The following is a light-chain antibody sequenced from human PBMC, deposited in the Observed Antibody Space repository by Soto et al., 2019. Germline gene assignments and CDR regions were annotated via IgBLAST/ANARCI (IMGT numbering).Light chain of an antibody. Sequence: EIVLTQSPGTLSLSPGERATLSCRASQSVSSSYLAWYQQKPGQAPRLLIYGASSRATGIPDRFSGSGSGTDYPLTISRLEPEEFAVYYCQQYGSSPRFTFGPGPKVHIK. CDR3: QQYGSSPRFT. J-gene: IGKJ3*01. V-gene: IGKV3-20*01. CDR1: QSVSSSY. CDR2: GAS.